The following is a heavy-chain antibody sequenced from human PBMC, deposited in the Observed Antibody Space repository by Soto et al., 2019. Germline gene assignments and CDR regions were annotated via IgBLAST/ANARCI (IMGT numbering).Heavy chain of an antibody. J-gene: IGHJ4*02. CDR1: GFTFSSYE. Sequence: GGSLRLSCAASGFTFSSYEMNWVRQAPGKGLDWVSYISSSGSTVYYADSVKGRFTISRDNAKNSLYLQMNSLRAEDTAVYYCAREGGATSIYDYWGQGTLVTVSS. D-gene: IGHD1-26*01. CDR3: AREGGATSIYDY. CDR2: ISSSGSTV. V-gene: IGHV3-48*03.